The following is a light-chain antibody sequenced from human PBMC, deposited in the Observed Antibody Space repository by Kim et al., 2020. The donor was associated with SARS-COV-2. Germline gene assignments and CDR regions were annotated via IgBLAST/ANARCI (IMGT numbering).Light chain of an antibody. Sequence: ASVGDRVTITCRASQDISNYVVWYQQKPGKVPKVLIYAASALHSGVPCRFSGGGFGTDFTLTISSLQPEDVATYYCQKYNAAPWTFGQGTKVDIK. CDR1: QDISNY. CDR2: AAS. V-gene: IGKV1-27*01. J-gene: IGKJ1*01. CDR3: QKYNAAPWT.